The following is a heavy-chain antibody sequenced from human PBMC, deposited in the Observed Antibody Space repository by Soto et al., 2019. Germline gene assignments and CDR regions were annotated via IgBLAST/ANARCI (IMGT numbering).Heavy chain of an antibody. CDR2: IYYSGST. J-gene: IGHJ6*02. CDR3: ARDVAYYYGSGSHGMDV. D-gene: IGHD3-10*01. V-gene: IGHV4-31*03. Sequence: SETLSLTCTVSGGSISSGVYYWSWIRQHPGKGLEWIGYIYYSGSTYYNPSLKSRVTISVDTSKNQFSLKLSSVTAADTAVYYCARDVAYYYGSGSHGMDVRGQGTTVTVS. CDR1: GGSISSGVYY.